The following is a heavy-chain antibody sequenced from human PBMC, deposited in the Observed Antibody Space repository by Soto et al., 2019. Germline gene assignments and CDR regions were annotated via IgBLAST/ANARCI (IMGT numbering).Heavy chain of an antibody. D-gene: IGHD3-3*01. CDR3: ARGDTIFGVVSVFAHGMDV. Sequence: PGGSLRLSCAASGFTFSSYAMHWVRQAPGKGLEWVAVISYDGSNKYYADSVKGRFTISRDNSKNTLYLQMNSLRAEDTAVYYCARGDTIFGVVSVFAHGMDVWGQGTTVTVSS. V-gene: IGHV3-30-3*01. J-gene: IGHJ6*02. CDR1: GFTFSSYA. CDR2: ISYDGSNK.